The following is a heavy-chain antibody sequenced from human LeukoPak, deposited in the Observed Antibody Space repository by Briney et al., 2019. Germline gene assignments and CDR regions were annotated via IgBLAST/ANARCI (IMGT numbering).Heavy chain of an antibody. D-gene: IGHD5-24*01. Sequence: PSETLSLTCAVYGGSFSGYYWSWIRQPPGKGLEWIGEINHSGSTNYNPSLKSRVTISVDTSKNQFSLKLSSVTAADTAVYYCARLSRDGYNYDYWGQGTLVTVSS. CDR1: GGSFSGYY. CDR3: ARLSRDGYNYDY. V-gene: IGHV4-34*01. J-gene: IGHJ4*02. CDR2: INHSGST.